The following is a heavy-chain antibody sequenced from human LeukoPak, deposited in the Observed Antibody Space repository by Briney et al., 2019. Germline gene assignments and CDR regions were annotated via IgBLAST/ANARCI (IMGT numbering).Heavy chain of an antibody. J-gene: IGHJ4*02. CDR2: KSYSGST. V-gene: IGHV4-39*01. Sequence: SELLSLTCTVSGGSISSSSYYWGWIRQPPGKGLEWIGSKSYSGSTYYNPSLMSRVTISVDTSKNQYSLKLGSVAATDTAVYYCARRPVRATACFDYWGQGTLVTV. CDR3: ARRPVRATACFDY. D-gene: IGHD2-21*02. CDR1: GGSISSSSYY.